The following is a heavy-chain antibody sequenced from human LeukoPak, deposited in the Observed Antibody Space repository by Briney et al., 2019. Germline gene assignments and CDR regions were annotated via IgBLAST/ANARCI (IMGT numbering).Heavy chain of an antibody. J-gene: IGHJ5*02. Sequence: LETLSLTCTVSGGSISSYYWSWIRQPPGKGLEWIGYIYTSGSTNYNPSLKSRVTISVDTSKNQFSLKLSSVTAADTAVYYCARNLDSSSLKANWFDPWGQGTLVTVSS. CDR3: ARNLDSSSLKANWFDP. CDR1: GGSISSYY. V-gene: IGHV4-4*09. CDR2: IYTSGST. D-gene: IGHD6-13*01.